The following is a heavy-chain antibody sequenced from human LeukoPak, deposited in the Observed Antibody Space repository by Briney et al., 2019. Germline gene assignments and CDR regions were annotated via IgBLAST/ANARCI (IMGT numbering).Heavy chain of an antibody. V-gene: IGHV1-8*01. CDR2: MNPNNGDA. Sequence: GASVTVSCTASGYTFTTYDINWVRQAPGQGLEWMGWMNPNNGDAGSAQKFQGRLTMTRDTSRATAFMELSSLRSDDTAVYYCARWGGRDLDTDFDYWGQGTLVTVSS. CDR3: ARWGGRDLDTDFDY. CDR1: GYTFTTYD. J-gene: IGHJ4*02. D-gene: IGHD3-16*01.